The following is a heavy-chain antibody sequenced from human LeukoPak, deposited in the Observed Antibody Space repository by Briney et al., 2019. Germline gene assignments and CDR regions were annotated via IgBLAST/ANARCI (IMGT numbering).Heavy chain of an antibody. Sequence: ASVKVSCKSSGYSFAGHYLHWVRQAPGQGLEWMGWINPNSGGTTYAQKFQGRVTMTWDTSISTTYMNLIGLTSDDTAVYYCARVAHRETHAFDIWGQGTMVTVSS. CDR2: INPNSGGT. V-gene: IGHV1-2*02. CDR3: ARVAHRETHAFDI. CDR1: GYSFAGHY. J-gene: IGHJ3*02.